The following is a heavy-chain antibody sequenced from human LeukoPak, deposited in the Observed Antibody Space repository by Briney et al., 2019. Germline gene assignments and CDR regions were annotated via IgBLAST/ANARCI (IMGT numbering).Heavy chain of an antibody. Sequence: GGSLRLSCAASGFTLSSYAMHWVRQAPGKGLEWVAVISYDGSNKYYADSVKGRFTISRDNSKNTLYLQMNSLRAEDTAVYYCARDGRPGLLLDYWGQGTLVTVSS. J-gene: IGHJ4*02. CDR1: GFTLSSYA. CDR2: ISYDGSNK. CDR3: ARDGRPGLLLDY. D-gene: IGHD2-15*01. V-gene: IGHV3-30-3*01.